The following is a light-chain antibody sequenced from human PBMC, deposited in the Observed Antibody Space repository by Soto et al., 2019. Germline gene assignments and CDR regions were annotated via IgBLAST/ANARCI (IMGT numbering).Light chain of an antibody. CDR1: QSISTY. CDR2: AAS. V-gene: IGKV1-39*01. J-gene: IGKJ2*01. Sequence: DIQMTQSPSSLSASVGDRVTITCRASQSISTYLNWYQHKPGKAPKLLIYAASSLQSGVPSRFSGSGSGTDFTLTISSLQPEDFASYYCQQSYSTPYTFGQGIKLEIK. CDR3: QQSYSTPYT.